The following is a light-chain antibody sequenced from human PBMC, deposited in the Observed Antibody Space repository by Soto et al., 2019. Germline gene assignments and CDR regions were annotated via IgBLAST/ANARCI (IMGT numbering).Light chain of an antibody. V-gene: IGKV3-15*01. Sequence: EIVLAQSPGTLSLSPGERATLSCRASQSVSSSYLAWYQQKPGQAHRLLIYDASTRATGIQARFSGSGSGTDFTLTIRGLQSEDFAVYYCKQYNNWPQTFGQGTKVDIK. J-gene: IGKJ1*01. CDR2: DAS. CDR3: KQYNNWPQT. CDR1: QSVSSSY.